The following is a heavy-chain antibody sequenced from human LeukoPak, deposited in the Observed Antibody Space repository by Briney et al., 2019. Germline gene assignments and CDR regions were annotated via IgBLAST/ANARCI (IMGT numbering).Heavy chain of an antibody. V-gene: IGHV3-7*01. Sequence: GGSLRLSCAASGFTFSNYWMSWVRQAPGKGLEWVANIKQDGSETYYVDSVRGRFTISKDNAKNSLFLQMNSLTAEDTAVYYCARKGGTRGPLNYWGQGTLVTVSS. J-gene: IGHJ4*02. D-gene: IGHD2-8*01. CDR1: GFTFSNYW. CDR2: IKQDGSET. CDR3: ARKGGTRGPLNY.